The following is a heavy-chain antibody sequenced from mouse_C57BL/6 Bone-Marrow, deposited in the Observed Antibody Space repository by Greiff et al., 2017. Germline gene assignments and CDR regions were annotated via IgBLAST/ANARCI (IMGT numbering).Heavy chain of an antibody. J-gene: IGHJ3*01. CDR1: GFTFRDAW. V-gene: IGHV6-6*01. CDR2: IRNKANNHAT. CDR3: TGWERVSFAY. Sequence: EVKLMESGGGLVQPGGSMKLSCAASGFTFRDAWMDWVRPSPEKGLEWVALIRNKANNHATYYAESVKGRFTISRDDSKSSVYLQMNSLRPEDTGIYYCTGWERVSFAYWGQGTLVTVSA. D-gene: IGHD3-3*01.